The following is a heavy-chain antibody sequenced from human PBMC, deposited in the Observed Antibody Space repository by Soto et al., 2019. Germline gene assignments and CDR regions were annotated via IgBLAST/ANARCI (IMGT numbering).Heavy chain of an antibody. J-gene: IGHJ5*02. V-gene: IGHV4-4*07. CDR2: IYPTGST. D-gene: IGHD2-2*01. CDR3: ATGRSEVVPGAMDT. Sequence: SETRSLTCTVSGDSFSNYYCNWVRKSAGKGLEWIGRIYPTGSTTYNPSLKSRLTMSVDTSKNQFSLRLTSMTAADTAVYYCATGRSEVVPGAMDTWGQGTLVTVSS. CDR1: GDSFSNYY.